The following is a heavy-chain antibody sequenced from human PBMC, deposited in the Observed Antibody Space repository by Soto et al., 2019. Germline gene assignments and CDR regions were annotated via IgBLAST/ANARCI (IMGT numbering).Heavy chain of an antibody. Sequence: GGSLRLSCASSFSSFGMNWVRQAPGKGLEWVSYISSSSSTIYYADSVKGRFTIYRDNAQNSMYLQINSLRVEDASVYYCATVNTSPRATYYYYMDVWGKGTTVTVSS. V-gene: IGHV3-48*04. CDR1: FSSFG. CDR2: ISSSSSTI. J-gene: IGHJ6*03. D-gene: IGHD4-17*01. CDR3: ATVNTSPRATYYYYMDV.